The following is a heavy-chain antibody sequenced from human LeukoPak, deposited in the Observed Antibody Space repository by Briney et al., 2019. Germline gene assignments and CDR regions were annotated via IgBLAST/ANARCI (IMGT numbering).Heavy chain of an antibody. Sequence: GGSLRLSCAASGFTFSTYNMNCVRQAPGKGLEWVSSISSTSSYIYHADSVKGRFTISRDNAKNSLYLQMNSLRAEDTAVYYCVRGKTTVTTWFDPWGQGTLVTVSS. D-gene: IGHD4-17*01. CDR1: GFTFSTYN. J-gene: IGHJ5*02. CDR3: VRGKTTVTTWFDP. CDR2: ISSTSSYI. V-gene: IGHV3-21*01.